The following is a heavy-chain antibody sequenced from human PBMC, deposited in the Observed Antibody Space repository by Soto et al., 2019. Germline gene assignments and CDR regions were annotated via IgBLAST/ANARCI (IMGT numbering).Heavy chain of an antibody. D-gene: IGHD3-3*01. J-gene: IGHJ4*02. CDR3: ARHTPAISISDH. CDR2: IYYSGST. Sequence: PSETLSLTCVVSGGSLSSYYWSWLRQPPGKGLEWIGSIYYSGSTNYNPSLNSRVTISVDTSKNQFSLKLSSVTAADTAVYYCARHTPAISISDHWGQGTLVTVS. V-gene: IGHV4-59*08. CDR1: GGSLSSYY.